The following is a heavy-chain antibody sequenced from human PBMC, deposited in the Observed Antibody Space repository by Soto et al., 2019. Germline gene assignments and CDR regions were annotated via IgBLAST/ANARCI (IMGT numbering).Heavy chain of an antibody. CDR2: ISGSGGST. CDR1: GSTFSSYA. J-gene: IGHJ4*02. D-gene: IGHD3-16*01. V-gene: IGHV3-23*01. Sequence: EVQLLESGGGLVQPGGSLRLSCAASGSTFSSYAMSWVRQAPGKGLEWLSAISGSGGSTYYADSVKGRFTISRDNSKNTLYLQMNSLRAEDTAVYYCAKALPLIPLRHGFDYWVQGTLVTVSS. CDR3: AKALPLIPLRHGFDY.